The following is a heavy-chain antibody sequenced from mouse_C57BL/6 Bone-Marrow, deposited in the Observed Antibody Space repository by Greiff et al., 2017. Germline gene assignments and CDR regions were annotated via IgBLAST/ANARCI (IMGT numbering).Heavy chain of an antibody. Sequence: VQLVESGAELARPGASVKLSCKASGYTFTSYGISWVKQRTGQGLEWIGEIYPRSGNTYYNEKFKGKATLTADKSSSTAYMELRSLTSEDSAVYFCARGGSSYVRAMDYWGQGTSVTVSS. CDR3: ARGGSSYVRAMDY. CDR2: IYPRSGNT. V-gene: IGHV1-81*01. J-gene: IGHJ4*01. D-gene: IGHD1-1*01. CDR1: GYTFTSYG.